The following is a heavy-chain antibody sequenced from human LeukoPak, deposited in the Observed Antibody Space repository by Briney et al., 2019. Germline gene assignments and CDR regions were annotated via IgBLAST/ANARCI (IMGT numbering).Heavy chain of an antibody. CDR1: GGSFSGYY. Sequence: SETLSHTCAVYGGSFSGYYWSWIRQPPGKGLEWIGEINHSGSTNYNPSLKSRVTISVDTSKNQFSLKLSSVTAADTAVYYCATLGKSSSWDPNFDYWGQGTLVTVSS. CDR3: ATLGKSSSWDPNFDY. D-gene: IGHD6-13*01. V-gene: IGHV4-34*01. J-gene: IGHJ4*02. CDR2: INHSGST.